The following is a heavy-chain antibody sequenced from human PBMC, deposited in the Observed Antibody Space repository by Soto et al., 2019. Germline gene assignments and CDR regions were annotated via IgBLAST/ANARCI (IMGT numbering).Heavy chain of an antibody. J-gene: IGHJ6*02. D-gene: IGHD6-25*01. Sequence: AASVKVSCKGSGFTFTSSAMQWVRQARGQRLEWIGWIVVGSGNTNYAQKFQERVTITRDMSTSTAYMELSSLRSEDTAVYYCAALEVGYLFMDVWGQGTTVTVSS. CDR1: GFTFTSSA. CDR3: AALEVGYLFMDV. CDR2: IVVGSGNT. V-gene: IGHV1-58*02.